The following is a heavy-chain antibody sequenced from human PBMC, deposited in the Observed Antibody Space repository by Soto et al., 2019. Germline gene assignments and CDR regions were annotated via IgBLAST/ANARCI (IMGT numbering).Heavy chain of an antibody. D-gene: IGHD2-15*01. CDR2: ISAHNGNK. V-gene: IGHV1-18*01. CDR1: GYTFXSYG. CDR3: AREPADCSGGSCYDY. Sequence: ASVKVSCKASGYTFXSYGISWVRQAPGQGLEWMGWISAHNGNKKYAQKLQGRVTMTTDTSTSTAYMELRSLRSDDTAVYYCAREPADCSGGSCYDYWGQGTLVTVSS. J-gene: IGHJ4*02.